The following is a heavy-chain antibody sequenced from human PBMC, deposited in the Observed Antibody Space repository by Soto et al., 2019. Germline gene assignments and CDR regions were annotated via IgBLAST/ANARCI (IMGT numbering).Heavy chain of an antibody. CDR2: IYHSGST. D-gene: IGHD3-10*01. CDR3: ARAEHGHYYGSGSKYNYYYYYGMDV. CDR1: GYSISSGYY. Sequence: SETLSLTCAVSGYSISSGYYWGWIRQPPGKGLEWIGGIYHSGSTYYNPSLKSRVTISVDTSKNQFSLKLSSVTAADTAVYYCARAEHGHYYGSGSKYNYYYYYGMDVWGQGTTVTVSS. V-gene: IGHV4-38-2*01. J-gene: IGHJ6*02.